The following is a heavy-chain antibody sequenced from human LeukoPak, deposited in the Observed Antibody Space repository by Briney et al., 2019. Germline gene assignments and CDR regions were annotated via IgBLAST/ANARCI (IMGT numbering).Heavy chain of an antibody. J-gene: IGHJ4*02. CDR3: ARGDGYNNFDY. D-gene: IGHD5-24*01. CDR1: GYSFRSYW. CDR2: IYPGDSST. V-gene: IGHV5-51*01. Sequence: GESLKISCKGSGYSFRSYWIGWVRQMPGKGLEWMGIIYPGDSSTRYSPSFQGRVSISADKSINTAYLQWSSLKASDTAMYYCARGDGYNNFDYWGQGALVSVSS.